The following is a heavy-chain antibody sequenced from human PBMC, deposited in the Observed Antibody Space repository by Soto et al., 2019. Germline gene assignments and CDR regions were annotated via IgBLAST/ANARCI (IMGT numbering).Heavy chain of an antibody. CDR3: ARFRDGFDY. V-gene: IGHV4-39*01. CDR2: IYYSGST. J-gene: IGHJ4*02. Sequence: SETLSLTCTVSGGSISSSSYYWGWIRQPPGKGLEWIGSIYYSGSTYYNPSLKSRVTISVDTSKNQFSLKLSSVTAADTAVYYCARFRDGFDYWGQGTLVTVSS. CDR1: GGSISSSSYY.